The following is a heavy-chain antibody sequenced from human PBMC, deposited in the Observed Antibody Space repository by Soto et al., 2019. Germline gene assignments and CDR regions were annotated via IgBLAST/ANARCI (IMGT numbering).Heavy chain of an antibody. CDR2: IKQDGSEE. Sequence: GGSLRLSCAASGFTFSSYWMSWVRQAPGKGLEWVANIKQDGSEEYYVDSVKGRFTISRDNAKNSLYLQMNSLRAEDTAVYYCARRYYYDSSGYWGDAFAIWGQGTMVTVSS. CDR3: ARRYYYDSSGYWGDAFAI. V-gene: IGHV3-7*01. D-gene: IGHD3-22*01. J-gene: IGHJ3*02. CDR1: GFTFSSYW.